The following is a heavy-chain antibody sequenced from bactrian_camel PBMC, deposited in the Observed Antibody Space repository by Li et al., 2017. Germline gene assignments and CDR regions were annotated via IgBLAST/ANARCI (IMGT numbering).Heavy chain of an antibody. CDR2: ILNSGARP. CDR1: GFTFSDYA. V-gene: IGHV3S31*01. CDR3: ARGPENLWEYGY. Sequence: VQLVESGGGSVQAGGSLRLSCAASGFTFSDYAMSWVRQAPGKGLEWVSSILNSGARPYYADSVKGRFTISRDNAKNTLYLQMNSLKTENTAVYYCARGPENLWEYGYWGQGTQVTVS. J-gene: IGHJ4*01.